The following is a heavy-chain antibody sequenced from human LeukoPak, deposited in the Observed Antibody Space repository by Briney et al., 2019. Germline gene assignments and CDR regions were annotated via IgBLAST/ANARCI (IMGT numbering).Heavy chain of an antibody. V-gene: IGHV4-61*02. J-gene: IGHJ4*02. CDR3: ARAGGFWSGNYFDY. Sequence: SQTLSLTCTVSGGSISSGSYYWSWIRQPGGKGLEWIGRIYTSGSTNYNPSLKSRVTMSVDTSKNQFSLKLSSVTAADTAVYYCARAGGFWSGNYFDYWGQGTLVTVSS. CDR1: GGSISSGSYY. D-gene: IGHD3-3*01. CDR2: IYTSGST.